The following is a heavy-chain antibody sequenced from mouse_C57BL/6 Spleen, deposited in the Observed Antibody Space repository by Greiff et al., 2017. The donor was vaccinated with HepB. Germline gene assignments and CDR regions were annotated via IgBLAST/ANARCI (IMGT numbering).Heavy chain of an antibody. CDR1: GYTFTSYW. D-gene: IGHD5-1*01. J-gene: IGHJ1*03. CDR3: ARPEYVWYFDV. Sequence: QVQLKQPGAELVKPGASVKLSCKASGYTFTSYWMHWVKQRPGRGLEWIGRIDPNSGGTKYNEKFKSKATLTVDKPSSTAYMQLSSLTSEDSAVYCCARPEYVWYFDVWGTGTTVTVSS. CDR2: IDPNSGGT. V-gene: IGHV1-72*01.